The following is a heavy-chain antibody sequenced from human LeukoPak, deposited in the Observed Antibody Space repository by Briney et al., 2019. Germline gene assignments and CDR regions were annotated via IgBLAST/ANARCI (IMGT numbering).Heavy chain of an antibody. CDR3: ARDSYCGGDCYSPSAFDI. J-gene: IGHJ3*02. CDR1: GFTFSSFA. Sequence: GGSLRLSCAASGFTFSSFAMFWVRQAPGKGLEWVSYISTSSYTNYADSVKGRFTISRDNAKNSLYLQMNSLRAEDTAVYYCARDSYCGGDCYSPSAFDIWGQGTMVTVSS. CDR2: ISTSSYT. D-gene: IGHD2-21*02. V-gene: IGHV3-21*05.